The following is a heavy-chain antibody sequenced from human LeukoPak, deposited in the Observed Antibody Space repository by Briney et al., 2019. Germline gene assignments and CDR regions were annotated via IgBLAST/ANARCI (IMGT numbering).Heavy chain of an antibody. J-gene: IGHJ4*02. CDR1: GFTFSSYA. D-gene: IGHD3-22*01. V-gene: IGHV3-64*01. Sequence: GGSLRLSCAASGFTFSSYAMHWVRQAPGKGLEYVSAISSNGGSTYYANSVKGRFTISRDNSKNTLYLQMNSLRAEDTAVYYCAKWAMIVVDSDYWGQGTLVTVSS. CDR3: AKWAMIVVDSDY. CDR2: ISSNGGST.